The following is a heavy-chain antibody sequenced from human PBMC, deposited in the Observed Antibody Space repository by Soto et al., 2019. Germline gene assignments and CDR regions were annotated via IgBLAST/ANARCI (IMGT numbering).Heavy chain of an antibody. CDR2: INEDGSAT. CDR1: GFPFRNYW. D-gene: IGHD2-8*02. V-gene: IGHV3-7*01. CDR3: ARDAPLQSTGETYYWRFDC. J-gene: IGHJ4*02. Sequence: EVQLVESGGGLVQPGGSLRLSCAASGFPFRNYWMSWVRQAPGKVLEWVADINEDGSATYFVDSLKGRFTISRDNPKNSLDLQMNSLRAEDTAAYYCARDAPLQSTGETYYWRFDCWGQGTLGTVSS.